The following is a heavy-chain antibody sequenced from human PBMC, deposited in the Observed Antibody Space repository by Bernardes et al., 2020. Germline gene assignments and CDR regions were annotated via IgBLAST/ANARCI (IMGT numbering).Heavy chain of an antibody. J-gene: IGHJ5*02. CDR3: AGGRRVGCYACNWFDP. Sequence: SGSLSLSCAAYGGTFSGYYRSWVRQAPGKGLEWIGDINHSGSTNYNPSSKSRVTILVNTTKNQFYLKLSSVTAADTAGYYCAGGRRVGCYACNWFDPWGQGTLVTVSS. CDR1: GGTFSGYY. CDR2: INHSGST. V-gene: IGHV4-34*01. D-gene: IGHD2-2*01.